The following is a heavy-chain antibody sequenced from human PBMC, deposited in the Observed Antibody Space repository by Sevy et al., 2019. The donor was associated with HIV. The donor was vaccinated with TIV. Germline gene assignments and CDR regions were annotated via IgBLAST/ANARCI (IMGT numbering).Heavy chain of an antibody. CDR1: GFTFSSYA. D-gene: IGHD3-22*01. CDR2: ISGSGGST. V-gene: IGHV3-23*01. J-gene: IGHJ6*03. Sequence: GSLRLSCAASGFTFSSYAMSWVRQAPGKGLEWVSAISGSGGSTYYADSVKGRFTISRDNSKNTLYLQMNSLRAGDTAVYYCSADSSGFQRAWYYYYYMDVWGKGTTVTVSS. CDR3: SADSSGFQRAWYYYYYMDV.